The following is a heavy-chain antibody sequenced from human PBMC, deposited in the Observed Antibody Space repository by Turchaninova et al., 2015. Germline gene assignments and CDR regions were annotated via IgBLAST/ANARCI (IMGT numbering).Heavy chain of an antibody. CDR1: GFSLSTSGMC. D-gene: IGHD2-2*01. Sequence: QVTLRESGPALVKPTQTLTLTCTFSGFSLSTSGMCVTWIRQPPGKALEWLAVLDWDDDKYYSTSLKTRLPISKDTSKNQVVLTVTNMDPVDTATYYWSRTCWGIVVVPATMVDYWGQGTLVTVSS. J-gene: IGHJ4*02. V-gene: IGHV2-70*01. CDR2: LDWDDDK. CDR3: SRTCWGIVVVPATMVDY.